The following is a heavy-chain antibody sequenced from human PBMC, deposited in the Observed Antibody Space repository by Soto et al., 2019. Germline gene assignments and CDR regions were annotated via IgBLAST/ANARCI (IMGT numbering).Heavy chain of an antibody. Sequence: GGSLRLSCTASGFTFGDYAMSWFRQAPGKGLEWVGFIRSKAYGGTTEYAASVKGRFTISRDDSKSIAYLQMNSLKTEDTAVYYCTRFPYYDILTGYYNRGVSGCCYYFDYWGQGTLVTVSS. CDR1: GFTFGDYA. CDR2: IRSKAYGGTT. J-gene: IGHJ4*02. V-gene: IGHV3-49*03. CDR3: TRFPYYDILTGYYNRGVSGCCYYFDY. D-gene: IGHD3-9*01.